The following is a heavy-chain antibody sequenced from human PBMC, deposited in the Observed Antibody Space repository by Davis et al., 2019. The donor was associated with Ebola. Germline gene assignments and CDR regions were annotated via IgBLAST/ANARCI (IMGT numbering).Heavy chain of an antibody. V-gene: IGHV3-21*01. D-gene: IGHD4-11*01. CDR1: GFTFSSYS. Sequence: PGGSLRLSCAASGFTFSSYSMNWVRQAPGKGLEWVSSISSSSSYIHYADSVKGRFTISRDNSKNTLYVQMNSLRTEETAVYYCARGEWATVTTTYFNYWGQGTLVTVSS. CDR3: ARGEWATVTTTYFNY. CDR2: ISSSSSYI. J-gene: IGHJ4*02.